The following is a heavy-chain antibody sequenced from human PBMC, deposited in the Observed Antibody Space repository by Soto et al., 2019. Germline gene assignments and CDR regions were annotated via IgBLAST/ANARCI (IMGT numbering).Heavy chain of an antibody. D-gene: IGHD1-7*01. V-gene: IGHV3-23*01. J-gene: IGHJ6*02. Sequence: PGGSLRLSCAASGFTFCSYAMTWVRQAPGKGLEWVATVSGSGLSTDYADSVKGRVTISRDTSKTTVYLQVNSLRVDDSATYYCANDRHSNSLPERLDVWGVRIPVSVS. CDR3: ANDRHSNSLPERLDV. CDR1: GFTFCSYA. CDR2: VSGSGLST.